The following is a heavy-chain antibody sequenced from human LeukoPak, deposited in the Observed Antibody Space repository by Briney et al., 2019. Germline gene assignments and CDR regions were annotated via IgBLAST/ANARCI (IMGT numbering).Heavy chain of an antibody. CDR2: ISGSGGST. J-gene: IGHJ4*02. Sequence: GGSLRLSCAASGFTFSSYAMSWVRQAPGKGLEWVSAISGSGGSTYYADSVKGRFTISRDNSKNTLYLQMNSLGAEDTAVYYCAKGGYYYDSSGSDYWGQGTLVTVSS. CDR3: AKGGYYYDSSGSDY. D-gene: IGHD3-22*01. V-gene: IGHV3-23*01. CDR1: GFTFSSYA.